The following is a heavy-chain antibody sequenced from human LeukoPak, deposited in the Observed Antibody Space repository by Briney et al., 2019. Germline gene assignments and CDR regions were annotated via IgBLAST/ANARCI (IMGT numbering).Heavy chain of an antibody. D-gene: IGHD6-19*01. CDR3: ARPMGSEGAFKY. CDR2: IYPGDSDT. CDR1: GSSFTSYW. V-gene: IGHV5-51*01. J-gene: IGHJ4*02. Sequence: GASLQISCKGSGSSFTSYWIGWVRQLPGKGLEWMGIIYPGDSDTRYSPSFQGQVTISADKSISTAYLQWSSLKASDTAMYYCARPMGSEGAFKYWGQGTLVTVSS.